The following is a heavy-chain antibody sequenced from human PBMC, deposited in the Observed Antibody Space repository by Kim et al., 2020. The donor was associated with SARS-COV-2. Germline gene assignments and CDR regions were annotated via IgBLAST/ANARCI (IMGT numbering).Heavy chain of an antibody. CDR2: IDHSGTT. V-gene: IGHV4-34*01. J-gene: IGHJ4*02. Sequence: SETLSLTCAVYGGSFSGYYWTWIRQPPGKGLEYIGEIDHSGTTNYNPSLKGRVDISVDTSKNQFSLKVTSVIAADTATYYCARGGQWLTRRFDYWAQGILVTVST. D-gene: IGHD6-19*01. CDR1: GGSFSGYY. CDR3: ARGGQWLTRRFDY.